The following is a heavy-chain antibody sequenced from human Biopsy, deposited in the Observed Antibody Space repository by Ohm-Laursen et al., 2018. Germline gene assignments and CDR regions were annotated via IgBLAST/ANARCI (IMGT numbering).Heavy chain of an antibody. CDR1: GFSVSGYD. CDR3: AKCMTYSGDGIDY. Sequence: SLRLSCAASGFSVSGYDMNWVRQAPGKGLEWVSGISGRTSGTYYADSVKGRFTISRDNSKNTLYLQMSSLRAEDTALYYCAKCMTYSGDGIDYWGQGTLVTVSS. CDR2: ISGRTSGT. J-gene: IGHJ4*02. V-gene: IGHV3-23*01. D-gene: IGHD5-12*01.